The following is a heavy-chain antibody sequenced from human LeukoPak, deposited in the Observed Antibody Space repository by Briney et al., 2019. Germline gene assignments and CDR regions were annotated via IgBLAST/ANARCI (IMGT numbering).Heavy chain of an antibody. CDR1: GGSFSGYY. J-gene: IGHJ5*02. V-gene: IGHV4-34*01. D-gene: IGHD5-12*01. CDR3: ARGKVATIRKNWFDP. CDR2: TNHSGST. Sequence: SETLSLTCAVYGGSFSGYYWSWIRQPPGKGLEWIGETNHSGSTNYNPSLKSRVTISVDTSKNQFSLKLSSVTAADTAVYYCARGKVATIRKNWFDPWGQGTLVTVSS.